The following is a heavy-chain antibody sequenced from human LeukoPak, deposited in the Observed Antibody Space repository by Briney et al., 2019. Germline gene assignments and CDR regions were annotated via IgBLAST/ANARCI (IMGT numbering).Heavy chain of an antibody. V-gene: IGHV3-64*01. CDR1: GFTFSSYA. CDR3: ARVRSSSWFYMDV. J-gene: IGHJ6*03. CDR2: ISSNGGST. D-gene: IGHD6-13*01. Sequence: TGGSLRLSCAASGFTFSSYAMHWVRQAPGKGLEYVSAISSNGGSTCYANSVKGRFTISRDNSKNTLYLQMGSLRAEDMAVYYCARVRSSSWFYMDVWGKGTTVTVSS.